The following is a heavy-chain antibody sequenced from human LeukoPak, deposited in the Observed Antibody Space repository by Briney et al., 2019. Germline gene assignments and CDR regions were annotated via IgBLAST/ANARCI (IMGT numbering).Heavy chain of an antibody. CDR3: ARDRGGSKYFDS. V-gene: IGHV3-33*01. Sequence: GRSLRLSCAASGFTFSTYGMHWVRQAPGKGLEWVAVIWSDGSNKFNADSVKGRFTISRDNSKNTLFLQMNSLRAEDTALYSCARDRGGSKYFDSWGQGTLVTVSS. D-gene: IGHD3-10*01. CDR2: IWSDGSNK. CDR1: GFTFSTYG. J-gene: IGHJ4*02.